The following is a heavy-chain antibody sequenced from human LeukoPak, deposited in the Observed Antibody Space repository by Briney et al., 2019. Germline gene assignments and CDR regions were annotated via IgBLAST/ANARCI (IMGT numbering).Heavy chain of an antibody. D-gene: IGHD3-3*01. CDR3: ARSPDTSFPLRYYYYYYGMDV. Sequence: PSETLSLTCTVSGGSISSYYWSWIRQPPGKGLEWIGYIYYSGSTNYNPSLKSRVTISVDTPKNQFSLKLSSVTAADTAVYYCARSPDTSFPLRYYYYYYGMDVWGQGTTVTVSS. CDR1: GGSISSYY. V-gene: IGHV4-59*08. J-gene: IGHJ6*02. CDR2: IYYSGST.